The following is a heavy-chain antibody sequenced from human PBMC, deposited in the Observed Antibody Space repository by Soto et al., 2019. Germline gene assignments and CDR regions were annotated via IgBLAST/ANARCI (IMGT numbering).Heavy chain of an antibody. CDR3: ARGTYSSGWPDYSYGMDV. CDR2: IIPIFGTA. Sequence: SVKVSCKASGGTFSSYAISWVRQAPGQGLEWMGGIIPIFGTANFAQKFQGRVTITADESTSTAYMELSSLRSEDTAVYYCARGTYSSGWPDYSYGMDVWGQGTTVTVSS. V-gene: IGHV1-69*13. D-gene: IGHD6-19*01. J-gene: IGHJ6*02. CDR1: GGTFSSYA.